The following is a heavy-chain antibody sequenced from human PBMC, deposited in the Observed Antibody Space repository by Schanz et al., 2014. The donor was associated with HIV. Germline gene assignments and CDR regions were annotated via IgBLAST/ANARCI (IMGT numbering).Heavy chain of an antibody. CDR1: GITRDNEG. CDR2: IKEDGSEK. CDR3: AREREESIAYYSSSVYV. V-gene: IGHV3-7*01. Sequence: QLVESGGGLVKPGGYRRVEGAASGITRDNEGLTWVRQAPGKGLEWVANIKEDGSEKYHADSVKGRFTISRDNARTSLYLQMNSLRAEDTAVYYCAREREESIAYYSSSVYVWGQGTAVTVSS. J-gene: IGHJ6*02. D-gene: IGHD1-26*01.